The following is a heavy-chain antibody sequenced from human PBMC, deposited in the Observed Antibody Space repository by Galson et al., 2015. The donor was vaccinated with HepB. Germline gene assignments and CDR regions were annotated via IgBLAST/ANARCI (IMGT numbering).Heavy chain of an antibody. J-gene: IGHJ6*02. Sequence: SLRLSCAASGFTVSSNYMSWVRQAPGKGLEWVSVIYSGGSTYYADSVKGRFTISRHNSKNTLYLQMNSLRAEDTAVYYCARTTPPTVATYYYYGMDVWGQGTTVTVSS. CDR1: GFTVSSNY. CDR2: IYSGGST. D-gene: IGHD4-17*01. CDR3: ARTTPPTVATYYYYGMDV. V-gene: IGHV3-53*04.